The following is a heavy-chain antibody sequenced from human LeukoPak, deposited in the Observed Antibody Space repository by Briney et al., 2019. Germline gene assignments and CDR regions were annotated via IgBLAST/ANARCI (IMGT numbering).Heavy chain of an antibody. CDR1: GFTFSTFA. Sequence: GGSLRLSFAASGFTFSTFAMTWVRQAPGKGLEWVSTFSPDGIHYADSVKGRFAISRDDSMSTLFLQTNSLRAKDTAIYCCAKDYARGGCTLAHCNPIDSWGQGTLVTVSS. D-gene: IGHD2-8*01. CDR2: FSPDGI. CDR3: AKDYARGGCTLAHCNPIDS. J-gene: IGHJ4*02. V-gene: IGHV3-23*01.